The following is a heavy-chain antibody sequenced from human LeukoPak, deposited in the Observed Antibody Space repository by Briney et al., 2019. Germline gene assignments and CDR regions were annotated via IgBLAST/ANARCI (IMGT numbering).Heavy chain of an antibody. V-gene: IGHV4-31*03. J-gene: IGHJ3*02. Sequence: SETLSLTCTVSGGFISRGGFYWNWVRQHPGMGLEWIGYIYYSGSTFYNPSLRSRVNISVDTSKNQFSLKLSSVTAADTAVYYCARGRRLFAVAHDAFDIWGQGTMVTVSS. D-gene: IGHD6-19*01. CDR1: GGFISRGGFY. CDR3: ARGRRLFAVAHDAFDI. CDR2: IYYSGST.